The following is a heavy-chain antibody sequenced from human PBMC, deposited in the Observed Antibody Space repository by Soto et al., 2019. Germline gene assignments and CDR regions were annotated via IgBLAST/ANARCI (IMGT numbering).Heavy chain of an antibody. CDR2: IHNSGSP. D-gene: IGHD3-10*01. CDR1: GASIHNGGYF. V-gene: IGHV4-30-4*01. CDR3: AREEVAYFGSGSHNWFDP. J-gene: IGHJ5*02. Sequence: SETLSLTCSVSGASIHNGGYFWSWIRQSPEKGLEWIGHIHNSGSPYNNPSLRSRVTISADTSMNQFSLALTSVTAADTAMYYCAREEVAYFGSGSHNWFDPWGQGTLVTVSS.